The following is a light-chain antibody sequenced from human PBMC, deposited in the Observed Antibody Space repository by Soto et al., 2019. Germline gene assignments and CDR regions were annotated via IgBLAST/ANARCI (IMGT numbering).Light chain of an antibody. CDR3: QQRSNWPPFT. V-gene: IGKV3-11*01. J-gene: IGKJ4*01. CDR1: QSVSNY. Sequence: EIVLTQSPATLSLSPGERATLSCRASQSVSNYLAWYQQKPGQAPRLLIYDASNRATGIPARFSGSGSGKDFTLTISSLEPEDCAVYYCQQRSNWPPFTFGGGTKVEIK. CDR2: DAS.